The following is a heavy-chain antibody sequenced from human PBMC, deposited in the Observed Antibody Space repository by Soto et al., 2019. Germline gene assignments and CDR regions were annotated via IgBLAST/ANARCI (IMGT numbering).Heavy chain of an antibody. V-gene: IGHV3-23*05. CDR3: VSWVSAHFDY. CDR1: GLTFNSHA. Sequence: GGSLRLSFTASGLTFNSHAMSWVRQAPGTGLEWVSTINPRGTNTHYADSVKGRFTIYRDNSRNTLDLQMSSLTAADTALYYCVSWVSAHFDYWGQGTTVIV. CDR2: INPRGTNT. J-gene: IGHJ4*02. D-gene: IGHD3-16*01.